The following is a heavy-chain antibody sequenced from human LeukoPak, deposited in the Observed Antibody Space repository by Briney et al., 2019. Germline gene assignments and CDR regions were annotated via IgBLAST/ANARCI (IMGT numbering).Heavy chain of an antibody. CDR2: IYTSGST. CDR3: ARHDGIFGGNWFDP. D-gene: IGHD3-16*01. Sequence: SETLSLTCTVSGGSISSYYRSWIRQPPGKGLEWIGYIYTSGSTNYNPSLKSRVTISVDTSKNQFSLKLSSVTAADTAVSYCARHDGIFGGNWFDPWGQGTLVTVSS. V-gene: IGHV4-4*09. CDR1: GGSISSYY. J-gene: IGHJ5*02.